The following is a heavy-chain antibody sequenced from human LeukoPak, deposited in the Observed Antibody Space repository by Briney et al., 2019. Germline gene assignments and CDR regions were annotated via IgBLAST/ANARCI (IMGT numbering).Heavy chain of an antibody. D-gene: IGHD1-26*01. J-gene: IGHJ2*01. CDR1: GYTFTSYY. CDR3: ARDRNGGSYSSYFDL. Sequence: EASVKVSCKASGYTFTSYYMHWVRQAPGQGLEWMGIINPSGGSTSYAQKFQGRVTMTRDTSTSTVYMELSSLRSEDTAVYYCARDRNGGSYSSYFDLWGRGTLVTVSS. CDR2: INPSGGST. V-gene: IGHV1-46*01.